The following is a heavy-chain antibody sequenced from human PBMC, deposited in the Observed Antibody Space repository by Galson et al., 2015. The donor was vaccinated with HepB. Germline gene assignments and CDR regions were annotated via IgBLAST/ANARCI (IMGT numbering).Heavy chain of an antibody. J-gene: IGHJ3*02. CDR1: GFTFSDYY. CDR3: AREGTTVVNSYAIDI. D-gene: IGHD4-23*01. Sequence: SLRLSCAASGFTFSDYYMSWIRQAPGKGLEWISYISGSGSIIYYADSVKGRFTISRDNAKNSLYLQMNSLRAEDTAVYYCAREGTTVVNSYAIDIWGQGTMVTVSS. CDR2: ISGSGSII. V-gene: IGHV3-11*01.